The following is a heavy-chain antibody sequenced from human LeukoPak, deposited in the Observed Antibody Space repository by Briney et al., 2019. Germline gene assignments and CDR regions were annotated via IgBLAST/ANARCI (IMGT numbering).Heavy chain of an antibody. CDR2: IYSGGST. V-gene: IGHV3-53*01. D-gene: IGHD3-22*01. CDR1: GFTVSSNY. J-gene: IGHJ4*02. Sequence: GGPLRLSCAASGFTVSSNYMSWVRQAPGKGLEWVSVIYSGGSTYYADSVKGRFTISRDNSKNTLYLQMNSLRAEDTAVYYCASRGNYYDSSGYEFDYWGQGTLVTVSS. CDR3: ASRGNYYDSSGYEFDY.